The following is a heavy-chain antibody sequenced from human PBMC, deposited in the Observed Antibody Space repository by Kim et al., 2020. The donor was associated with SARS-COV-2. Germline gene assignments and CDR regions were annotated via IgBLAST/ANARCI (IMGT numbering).Heavy chain of an antibody. V-gene: IGHV4-39*07. Sequence: SETLSLTCTVSGDSISSTSYYWGWIRQPPGKGLEWIGTIYYSGSIYYNPSLKSRVTISVDTSKNQFSLKLSSVTAADTAVYYCARDDVVGATYSNYWGQGTLITVSS. CDR3: ARDDVVGATYSNY. CDR2: IYYSGSI. D-gene: IGHD1-26*01. J-gene: IGHJ4*02. CDR1: GDSISSTSYY.